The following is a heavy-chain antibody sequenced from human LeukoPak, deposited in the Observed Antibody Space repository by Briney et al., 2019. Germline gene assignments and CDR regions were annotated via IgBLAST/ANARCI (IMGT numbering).Heavy chain of an antibody. CDR2: ISNTI. V-gene: IGHV3-48*01. CDR1: GFTFSSYS. J-gene: IGHJ3*02. Sequence: GGSLRLSCAASGFTFSSYSMNWVRQAPGKGLEWVSYISNTIPYADSVMGRFTISRDNAKTSLYLQMNSLRAEDTAVYYCVRDHFYAFDIWGQGTMVTVSS. D-gene: IGHD2/OR15-2a*01. CDR3: VRDHFYAFDI.